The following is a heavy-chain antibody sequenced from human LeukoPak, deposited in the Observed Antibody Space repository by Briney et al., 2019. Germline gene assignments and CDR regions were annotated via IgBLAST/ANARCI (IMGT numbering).Heavy chain of an antibody. Sequence: PSETLSLTCTVSGGSISSYYWSWIRQPPGKGLEWIGYIYYSGSTYYNPSLKSRVTISVDTSKNQFSLKLSSVTAADTAVYYCARQPANYYGSGSYLDYWGQGTLVTVSS. V-gene: IGHV4-59*04. CDR3: ARQPANYYGSGSYLDY. J-gene: IGHJ4*02. D-gene: IGHD3-10*01. CDR1: GGSISSYY. CDR2: IYYSGST.